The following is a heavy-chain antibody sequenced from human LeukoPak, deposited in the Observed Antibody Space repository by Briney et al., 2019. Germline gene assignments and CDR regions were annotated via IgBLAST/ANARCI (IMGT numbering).Heavy chain of an antibody. CDR3: ARGFSH. CDR2: IDHSVST. J-gene: IGHJ4*02. V-gene: IGHV4-34*01. D-gene: IGHD3-3*01. CDR1: GGAFIDDY. Sequence: PSETLSLTCAVYGGAFIDDYWSWLRQPPGKGLEWIGEIDHSVSTTYNPSLKSRVTISVDTSKNQFSLKLNSVTAADTAVYYCARGFSHWGQGTLVTVSS.